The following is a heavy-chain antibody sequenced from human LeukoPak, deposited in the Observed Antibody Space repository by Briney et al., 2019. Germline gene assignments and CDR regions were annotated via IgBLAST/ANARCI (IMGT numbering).Heavy chain of an antibody. CDR2: ISSNGGST. CDR3: ARAEGWFGELSR. D-gene: IGHD3-10*01. J-gene: IGHJ4*02. Sequence: GGSLRLSCAASGFTFSGYAMHWVRQAPGKGLEYVSAISSNGGSTYYANSVRGRFTISRDNSKNTLYLQMGSLRAEDMAVYYFARAEGWFGELSRWGQGALVTVSS. CDR1: GFTFSGYA. V-gene: IGHV3-64*01.